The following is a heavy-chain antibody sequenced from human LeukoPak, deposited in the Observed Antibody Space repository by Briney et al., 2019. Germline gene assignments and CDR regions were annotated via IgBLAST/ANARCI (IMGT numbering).Heavy chain of an antibody. Sequence: GGSLRLSCTASGFTFGDYAMSWVRQAPGKGLEWVGFIRSKAYGGTTEYAASVKGRFTISRDDSKSIAYLQMNSLKTEDTAVYYCTRDSSSGWSARLFDYWGQGTLVIVSS. D-gene: IGHD6-19*01. J-gene: IGHJ4*02. CDR2: IRSKAYGGTT. V-gene: IGHV3-49*04. CDR1: GFTFGDYA. CDR3: TRDSSSGWSARLFDY.